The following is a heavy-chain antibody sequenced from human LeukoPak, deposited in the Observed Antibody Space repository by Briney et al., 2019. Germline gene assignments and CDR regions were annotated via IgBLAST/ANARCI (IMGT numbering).Heavy chain of an antibody. Sequence: SETLSLTCTVSGGSISSYYWSWIRQPAGKGLEWIGRIYTSGSTNYNPSLKSRVTMSVDTSKNQFSLKLSSVTAADTAVYYCARDRGAYCSSTSCPLEFDPWGQGTLVTVSS. CDR2: IYTSGST. CDR1: GGSISSYY. J-gene: IGHJ5*02. CDR3: ARDRGAYCSSTSCPLEFDP. V-gene: IGHV4-4*07. D-gene: IGHD2-2*01.